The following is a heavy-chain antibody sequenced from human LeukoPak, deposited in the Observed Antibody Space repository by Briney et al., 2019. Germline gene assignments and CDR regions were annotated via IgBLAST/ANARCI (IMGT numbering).Heavy chain of an antibody. J-gene: IGHJ4*02. CDR2: ISGSGGSA. Sequence: PGGSLRLSCAASGFTFSSYAMSWVRQAPGKGLEWVSAISGSGGSAYYADSVKGRFTISRDNSKNTLYLQMNSLRAEDTAVYYCAKVGNYGPSYYFDYWGQGTLVTVSS. D-gene: IGHD3-10*01. CDR1: GFTFSSYA. CDR3: AKVGNYGPSYYFDY. V-gene: IGHV3-23*01.